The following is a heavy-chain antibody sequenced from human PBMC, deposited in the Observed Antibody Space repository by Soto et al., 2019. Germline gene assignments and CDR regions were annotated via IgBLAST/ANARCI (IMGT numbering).Heavy chain of an antibody. CDR2: ISWHSGSI. D-gene: IGHD1-26*01. J-gene: IGHJ4*02. CDR1: GFTFDDYA. Sequence: EVQLVESGGGLVQPGRSLRLSCAASGFTFDDYAMHWVRQAPGKGLEWVSGISWHSGSIGYADSVKGRFTISRDNAKKALHLQMNRLRAEDTALYDCAATGPSRESYHIDYWGQGTLVTVSS. CDR3: AATGPSRESYHIDY. V-gene: IGHV3-9*01.